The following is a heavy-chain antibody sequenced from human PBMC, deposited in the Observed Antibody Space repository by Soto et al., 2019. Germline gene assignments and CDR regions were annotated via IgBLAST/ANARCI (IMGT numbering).Heavy chain of an antibody. J-gene: IGHJ6*02. CDR3: ARDLGVAVAARLPLLYGMDV. CDR1: GFTFSSYA. D-gene: IGHD6-19*01. CDR2: ISYDGSNK. Sequence: PGGSLRPSCAASGFTFSSYAMHWVRQAPGKGLEWVAVISYDGSNKYYADSVKGRFTISRDNSKNTLYLQMNSLRAEDTAVYYCARDLGVAVAARLPLLYGMDVWGQGTTVTVSS. V-gene: IGHV3-30-3*01.